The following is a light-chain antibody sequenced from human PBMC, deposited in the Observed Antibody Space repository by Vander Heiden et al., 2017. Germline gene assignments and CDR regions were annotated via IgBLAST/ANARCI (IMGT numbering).Light chain of an antibody. J-gene: IGLJ1*01. V-gene: IGLV2-8*01. CDR1: TSDVVAYTY. CDR2: EDT. Sequence: QSALTQPASASGSPGHSVTVSCTGTTSDVVAYTYVSWYQQHPGKAPKLIIYEDTKRPSGVPDRFSASKSGDTASLTVSGLQAEDEADYYCSSHAGSNNYAFGTGTKVTVL. CDR3: SSHAGSNNYA.